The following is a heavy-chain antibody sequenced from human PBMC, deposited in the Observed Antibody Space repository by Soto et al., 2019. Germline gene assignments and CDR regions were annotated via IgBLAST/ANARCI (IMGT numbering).Heavy chain of an antibody. CDR3: VMVDNYVTPTPQDV. D-gene: IGHD3-16*01. V-gene: IGHV1-18*01. J-gene: IGHJ6*02. CDR2: ISPYTGNT. Sequence: QVQLVQSGDEVKKPGASVKVSCKASGYIFVNYGIAWVRQAPGQGLEWMGWISPYTGNTHSASKVQGRLTMTTDTSTSTAYMALGSLTSDDTAVYYCVMVDNYVTPTPQDVCGQGTTVTVSS. CDR1: GYIFVNYG.